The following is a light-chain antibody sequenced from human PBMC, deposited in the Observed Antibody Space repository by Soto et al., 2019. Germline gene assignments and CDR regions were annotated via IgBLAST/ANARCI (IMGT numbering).Light chain of an antibody. V-gene: IGKV1-39*01. CDR3: EKSLRPPPT. CDR1: QSIRSY. J-gene: IGKJ1*01. CDR2: AAS. Sequence: DIQMTQSPSSLSASVGYRVTITCLASQSIRSYLNWYQQKPGKAPELLIYAASSLQSGVPSRFSGSGSGTECSVAIGCPQPEDLASLYCEKSLRPPPTLGQGTKVDIK.